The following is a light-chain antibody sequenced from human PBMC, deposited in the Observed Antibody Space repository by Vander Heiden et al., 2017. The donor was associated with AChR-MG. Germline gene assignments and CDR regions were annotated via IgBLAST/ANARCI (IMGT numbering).Light chain of an antibody. J-gene: IGLJ1*01. V-gene: IGLV9-49*01. CDR2: VGTGGIVG. Sequence: QPVLTQPPSASASPGASVTLTCTLSSGYSNYKVDWYQQRPGKGPRFVMRVGTGGIVGSKGDGIPDRFSVLGSGLNRYLTIKNIQEEDESDYHCGADHGSGRKFVYVFGTGTKVTAL. CDR1: SGYSNYK. CDR3: GADHGSGRKFVYV.